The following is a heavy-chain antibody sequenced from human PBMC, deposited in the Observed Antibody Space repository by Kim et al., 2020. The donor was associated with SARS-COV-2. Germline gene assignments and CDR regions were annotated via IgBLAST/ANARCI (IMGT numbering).Heavy chain of an antibody. J-gene: IGHJ5*02. V-gene: IGHV4-39*01. D-gene: IGHD2-15*01. Sequence: KSRVTISVDTSKNQFSLKLGSVTAADTAVYYCARHKVYCSGGSCYSGWFDPWGQGTLVTVSS. CDR3: ARHKVYCSGGSCYSGWFDP.